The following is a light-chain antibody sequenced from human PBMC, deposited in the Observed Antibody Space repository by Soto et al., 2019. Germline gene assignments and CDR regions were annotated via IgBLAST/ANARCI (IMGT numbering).Light chain of an antibody. V-gene: IGKV3-15*01. Sequence: FTQSPATLSWSPRARASLSLRASQSVSSSLAWYQQKPGQARRLVIYGATNRATGIPARFRGSGYGTEFTLTISSLQSADFAVYYCQPSTSWPPETFGQPTKVEIK. J-gene: IGKJ1*01. CDR2: GAT. CDR1: QSVSSS. CDR3: QPSTSWPPET.